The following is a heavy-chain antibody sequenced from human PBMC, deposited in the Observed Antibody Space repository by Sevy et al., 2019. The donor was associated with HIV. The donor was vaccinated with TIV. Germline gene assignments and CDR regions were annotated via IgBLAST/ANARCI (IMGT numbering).Heavy chain of an antibody. J-gene: IGHJ4*02. CDR2: IYHSGST. CDR1: GYSISSGYY. CDR3: ARERMHSDGPGASNY. Sequence: SETLSLTCAVSGYSISSGYYWGWIRQPPGKGLEWIGSIYHSGSTYYNPSLKSRVTISVDTSKNQFSLKLSSVTAADTAVYYCARERMHSDGPGASNYWGQGTLVTVSS. D-gene: IGHD5-18*01. V-gene: IGHV4-38-2*02.